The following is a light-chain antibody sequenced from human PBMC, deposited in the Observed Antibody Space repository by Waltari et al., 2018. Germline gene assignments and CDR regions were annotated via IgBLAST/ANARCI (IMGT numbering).Light chain of an antibody. J-gene: IGKJ3*01. CDR1: HDIANY. V-gene: IGKV1-33*01. Sequence: DIQLTQSPSSLSASVGDRVNITCQASHDIANYLNWYQQKAGKAPKLLIYDASNLETGIPPRFSGSGSGTDFTFTIISLQPEDVATYYCQQYNNLPFTFGPGTKVDMK. CDR3: QQYNNLPFT. CDR2: DAS.